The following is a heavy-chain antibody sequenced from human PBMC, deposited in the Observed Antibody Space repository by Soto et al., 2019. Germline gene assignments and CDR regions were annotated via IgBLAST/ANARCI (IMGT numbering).Heavy chain of an antibody. CDR2: IYPGDSET. CDR1: GYSFSNYW. V-gene: IGHV5-51*01. J-gene: IGHJ5*02. CDR3: ARRRAGNPDDWFDP. Sequence: GESLKLSCKGSGYSFSNYWIVWVRQMPGKGLEWMGIIYPGDSETKYSPSFQGQVTISADKSINTAYLQWISLKASDTAMYYCARRRAGNPDDWFDPWGQGTLVTAPQ. D-gene: IGHD6-13*01.